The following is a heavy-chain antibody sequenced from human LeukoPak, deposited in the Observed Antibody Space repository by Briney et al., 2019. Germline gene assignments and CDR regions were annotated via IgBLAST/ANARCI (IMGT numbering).Heavy chain of an antibody. D-gene: IGHD6-6*01. CDR2: ISGSGGST. J-gene: IGHJ6*03. CDR1: GFTFSSYS. Sequence: GGSLRLSCAASGFTFSSYSMSWVRQAPGKGLEWVSAISGSGGSTYYADSVKGRFTISRNNSKNTLYLKMNSLRAEDTAVYYCAKSPSSSIAARPDYYYYMDVWGKGTTVTVSS. V-gene: IGHV3-23*01. CDR3: AKSPSSSIAARPDYYYYMDV.